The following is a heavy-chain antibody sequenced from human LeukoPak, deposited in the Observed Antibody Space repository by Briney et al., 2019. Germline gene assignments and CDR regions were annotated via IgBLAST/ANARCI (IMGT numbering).Heavy chain of an antibody. CDR1: GFTFSSYW. CDR3: AKSTVTTRPWYFDL. V-gene: IGHV3-7*03. D-gene: IGHD4-17*01. CDR2: IKQDGSDK. J-gene: IGHJ2*01. Sequence: GGSLRLSCAASGFTFSSYWMSWVRRAPGKGLEWVANIKQDGSDKYYVDSVKGRFTISRDNAKNSVYLQMNSLRAEDTAVYYCAKSTVTTRPWYFDLWGRGTLVTVSS.